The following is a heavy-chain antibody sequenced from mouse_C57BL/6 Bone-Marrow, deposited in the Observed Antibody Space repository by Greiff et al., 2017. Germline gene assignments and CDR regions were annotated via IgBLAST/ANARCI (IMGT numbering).Heavy chain of an antibody. CDR2: IRSKCNHYAT. D-gene: IGHD2-4*01. Sequence: EVQLVESGGGLVQPKGSLKLSCAASGFSFTTYAMNWVRQAPGKGLEWVARIRSKCNHYATYYPVSVKDRFTISRDDSESMPYLQMNNLKTEDTAMYYWVRHDYNDDENYYAMDYWGQGTSVTVSS. CDR3: VRHDYNDDENYYAMDY. V-gene: IGHV10-1*01. J-gene: IGHJ4*01. CDR1: GFSFTTYA.